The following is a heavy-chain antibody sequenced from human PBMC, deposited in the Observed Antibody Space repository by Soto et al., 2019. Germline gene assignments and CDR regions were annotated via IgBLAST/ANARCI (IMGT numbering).Heavy chain of an antibody. Sequence: SEPLSLTCAVSGGSFTSNNWWTWVRQPPGQGLEWIGEIYRTGSTNYNPSLKSRVTISLDKSENQFSLKVTSLTAADTAVYYCASRDPGTSVDYWGQGTLVTVSS. CDR3: ASRDPGTSVDY. CDR2: IYRTGST. CDR1: GGSFTSNNW. D-gene: IGHD1-7*01. V-gene: IGHV4-4*02. J-gene: IGHJ4*02.